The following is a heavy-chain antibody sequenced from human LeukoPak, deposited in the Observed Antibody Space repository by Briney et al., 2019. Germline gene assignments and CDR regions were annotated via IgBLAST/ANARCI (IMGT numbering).Heavy chain of an antibody. D-gene: IGHD3-10*01. CDR3: ARDRTYGSGSYPNDAFDI. V-gene: IGHV1-46*01. CDR2: INPSGGST. Sequence: ASVKVSCKASGGTFSSYAISWVRQAPGQGLEWMGIINPSGGSTSYAQKFQGRVTMTRDTSTSTVYMELSSLRSEDTAVYYCARDRTYGSGSYPNDAFDIWGQGTMVTVSS. CDR1: GGTFSSYA. J-gene: IGHJ3*02.